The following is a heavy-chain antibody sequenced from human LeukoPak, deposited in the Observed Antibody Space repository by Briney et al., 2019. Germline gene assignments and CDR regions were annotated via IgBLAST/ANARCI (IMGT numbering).Heavy chain of an antibody. V-gene: IGHV3-53*01. J-gene: IGHJ3*02. CDR3: ARGARYFDWFDAFDI. CDR2: IYSGGST. Sequence: GGSLRLSCAASGFTVSSNYMSWVRQAPGKGLEWVSVIYSGGSTYYADSVKGRFTISRDNSKNTLYLQMNSLRAEDTAVYYCARGARYFDWFDAFDIWGQGTTVTVSS. CDR1: GFTVSSNY. D-gene: IGHD3-9*01.